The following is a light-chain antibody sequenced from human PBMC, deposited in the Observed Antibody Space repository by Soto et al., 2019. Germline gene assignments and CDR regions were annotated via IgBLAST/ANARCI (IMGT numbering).Light chain of an antibody. CDR2: GAS. Sequence: DIQMTQSPSSLSASVGDRVTITCRASQSISTSLNWYHQKPGKAPNLLIFGASRLQSGVPSRFSGSGSGTYFTLTIASLQPEDFATYYCQHSYTPAWTFGQGTKVEIK. V-gene: IGKV1-39*01. CDR3: QHSYTPAWT. CDR1: QSISTS. J-gene: IGKJ1*01.